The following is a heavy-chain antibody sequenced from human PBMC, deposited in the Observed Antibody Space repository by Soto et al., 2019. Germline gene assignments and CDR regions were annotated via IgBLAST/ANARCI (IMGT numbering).Heavy chain of an antibody. J-gene: IGHJ4*02. Sequence: GASVKVSCKASGYTFTSYAMHWVRQAPGQRLEWMGWINAGIGNTKYSQKFQGRVTITRDKSASTAYMELSSLRSEDTAVYYCARDSSSSWHYFDYWGQGTLVTVS. CDR2: INAGIGNT. CDR3: ARDSSSSWHYFDY. V-gene: IGHV1-3*01. D-gene: IGHD6-13*01. CDR1: GYTFTSYA.